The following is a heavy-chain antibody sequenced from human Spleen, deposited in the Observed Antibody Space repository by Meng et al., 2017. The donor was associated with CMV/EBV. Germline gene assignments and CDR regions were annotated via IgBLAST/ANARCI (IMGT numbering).Heavy chain of an antibody. CDR2: ISAYNGNT. V-gene: IGHV1-18*01. CDR3: ARTVAGRTYFDY. CDR1: GYTFTSYG. D-gene: IGHD6-19*01. Sequence: SCKASGYTFTSYGSSWVRQAPGQGLEWMGWISAYNGNTNYAQKLQGRVTMTTDTSTSTAYMELRSLRSDDTAVYYCARTVAGRTYFDYWGQGTLVTVSS. J-gene: IGHJ4*02.